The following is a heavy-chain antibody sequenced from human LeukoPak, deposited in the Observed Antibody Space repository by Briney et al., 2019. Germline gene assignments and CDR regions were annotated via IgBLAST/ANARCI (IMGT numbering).Heavy chain of an antibody. CDR3: ARGYCTNGVCSYNINWFDP. V-gene: IGHV3-48*01. CDR2: ISSSSSTI. Sequence: GGSLRLSCAASGFTFSSYSMNWVRQAPGKGLEWVSYISSSSSTIYYADSVKGRFTISRDNAKNSLYLQMNSLRAEDTAVYYCARGYCTNGVCSYNINWFDPWGQGTLVTVSS. D-gene: IGHD2-8*01. J-gene: IGHJ5*02. CDR1: GFTFSSYS.